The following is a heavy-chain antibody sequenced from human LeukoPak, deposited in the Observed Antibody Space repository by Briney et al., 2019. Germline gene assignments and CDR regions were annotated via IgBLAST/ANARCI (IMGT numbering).Heavy chain of an antibody. CDR3: ARATYYYYDSSGYYSYVYYFDY. D-gene: IGHD3-22*01. Sequence: ASVKVSCKASGYTFTGYYMHWVRQAPGQGLEWMGWINPNSGGTNYAQKFQGRVTMTRDTSIGTAYMELSRLRSDDTAVYYCARATYYYYDSSGYYSYVYYFDYWGQGTLVTVSS. CDR1: GYTFTGYY. V-gene: IGHV1-2*02. J-gene: IGHJ4*02. CDR2: INPNSGGT.